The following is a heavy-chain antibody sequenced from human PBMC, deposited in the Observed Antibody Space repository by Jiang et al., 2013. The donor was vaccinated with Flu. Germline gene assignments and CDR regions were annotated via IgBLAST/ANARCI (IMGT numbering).Heavy chain of an antibody. V-gene: IGHV1-69*01. CDR1: GGTFSNYA. Sequence: SGAEVKSPGSSVKVSCEASGGTFSNYAISWVRQAPGQGLEWMGGIIPVFHKTNYAPRFQGRVTITADESTGTVYMDLRSLRSDDTAIYYCARERRTMEGVTVLFDSFDIWGQGTLVTVSS. J-gene: IGHJ3*02. CDR2: IIPVFHKT. D-gene: IGHD3-10*01. CDR3: ARERRTMEGVTVLFDSFDI.